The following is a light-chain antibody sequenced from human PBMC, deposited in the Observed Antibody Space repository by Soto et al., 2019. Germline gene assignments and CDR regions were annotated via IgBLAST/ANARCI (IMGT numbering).Light chain of an antibody. CDR3: QQYGSSYT. V-gene: IGKV3-20*01. CDR2: GAC. CDR1: QSVSSAY. Sequence: DIVLTQSPGTLSLSPGERATLSCRASQSVSSAYLAWYQQKPGQAPRLLIYGACSRATGIPDRFSGGGSETDFTLTISRLEPEGFAVYYCQQYGSSYTFGQGTKVEIK. J-gene: IGKJ2*01.